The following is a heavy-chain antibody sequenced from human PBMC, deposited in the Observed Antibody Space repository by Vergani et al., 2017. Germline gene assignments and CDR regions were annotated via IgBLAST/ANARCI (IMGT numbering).Heavy chain of an antibody. V-gene: IGHV4-39*07. CDR3: ARVMYRDEASTGYRLEGMDI. CDR1: NDSVSNTFYY. D-gene: IGHD3-9*01. CDR2: IYYSGST. J-gene: IGHJ6*02. Sequence: QVQLQESGPGLVKPSETLSLTCTVPNDSVSNTFYYWGWIRQTPGKGLEWIGSIYYSGSTYYNPSLESRVTMSVDTSKSQFSLKLSSVTAADTAVYFCARVMYRDEASTGYRLEGMDIWGQGTPVTISS.